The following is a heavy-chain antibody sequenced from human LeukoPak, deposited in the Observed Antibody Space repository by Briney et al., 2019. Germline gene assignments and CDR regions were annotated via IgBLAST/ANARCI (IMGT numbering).Heavy chain of an antibody. CDR2: IYHSGST. CDR1: GHFLNRSNW. V-gene: IGHV4-4*02. Sequence: PSDTLTLLCAVSGHFLNRSNWLGPVRHPPGEGRGWIGEIYHSGSTNYNPSLKSRVTISVDKSKNQFSLKLSSVTAADTAMYYCARAVWPDAFDIWGQGTMVTVSS. CDR3: ARAVWPDAFDI. D-gene: IGHD1-14*01. J-gene: IGHJ3*02.